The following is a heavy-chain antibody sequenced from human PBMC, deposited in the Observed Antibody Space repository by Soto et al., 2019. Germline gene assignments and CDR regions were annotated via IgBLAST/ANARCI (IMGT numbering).Heavy chain of an antibody. J-gene: IGHJ4*02. CDR3: ARGRYGDY. Sequence: QVHLVQSGAEVKKPGASVKVSCKGSGYGFTTYGITWVRQAPGQGLEWMAWISAHNGNTNYAQKLQGRVTVTRDTSTSTAYMALRSLRSDDTAVYYCARGRYGDYWGQGALVTVS. D-gene: IGHD1-1*01. V-gene: IGHV1-18*01. CDR1: GYGFTTYG. CDR2: ISAHNGNT.